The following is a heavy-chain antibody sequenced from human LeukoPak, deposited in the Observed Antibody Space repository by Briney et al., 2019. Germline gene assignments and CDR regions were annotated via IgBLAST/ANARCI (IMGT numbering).Heavy chain of an antibody. J-gene: IGHJ4*02. D-gene: IGHD5-18*01. CDR3: ARDRGGYTYSHDY. V-gene: IGHV4-4*02. CDR2: IYHDGST. CDR1: GGSISSNNW. Sequence: SETLSLTCAVSGGSISSNNWWIWVRQSPEKGLEWIGEIYHDGSTNYNPPLKSRVTISMDKSKNQLSLKLNFVTAADTAVYYCARDRGGYTYSHDYWGQGTLVTVSS.